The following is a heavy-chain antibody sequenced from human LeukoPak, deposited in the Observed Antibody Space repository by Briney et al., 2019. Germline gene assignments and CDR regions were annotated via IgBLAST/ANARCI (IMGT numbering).Heavy chain of an antibody. D-gene: IGHD6-19*01. CDR2: IYYSENT. CDR3: ARELRGSSGWGWFDP. Sequence: SETLSLTCTVSGGSISSSSYYWGWIRQPPGKGLEWIGSIYYSENTYYNPSLKSRVTISVDTSKNQFSLKLSSVTAADTAVYYCARELRGSSGWGWFDPWGQGTLVTVSS. J-gene: IGHJ5*02. CDR1: GGSISSSSYY. V-gene: IGHV4-39*07.